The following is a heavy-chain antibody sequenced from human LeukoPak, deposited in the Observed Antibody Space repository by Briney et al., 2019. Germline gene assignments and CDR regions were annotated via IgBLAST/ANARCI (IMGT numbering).Heavy chain of an antibody. D-gene: IGHD2-8*02. CDR1: GFTFSSYW. V-gene: IGHV3-7*03. CDR3: VTYSTGLYKGLEF. J-gene: IGHJ4*02. Sequence: GGSLRLSCAASGFTFSSYWMSWVRQAPGKGLERVANIKQDGSEKYYVDSVKGRFTFSRDNAQNSLYLQMSSLRVEDTAVYYCVTYSTGLYKGLEFWGQGTQVTVSS. CDR2: IKQDGSEK.